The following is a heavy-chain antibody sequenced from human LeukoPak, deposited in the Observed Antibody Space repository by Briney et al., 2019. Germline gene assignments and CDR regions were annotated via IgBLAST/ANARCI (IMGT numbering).Heavy chain of an antibody. J-gene: IGHJ4*02. D-gene: IGHD3-22*01. CDR1: GFTFSSYG. V-gene: IGHV3-53*01. CDR3: ARRAGDYSHPYDY. Sequence: GALRLSCAASGFTFSSYGMSWVRQAPGKGLEWVSLIYSGGSTYYADSVKGRFTISRDNSKNTLYLQMNSLRAEDTAVYYCARRAGDYSHPYDYWGQGTLVTVSS. CDR2: IYSGGST.